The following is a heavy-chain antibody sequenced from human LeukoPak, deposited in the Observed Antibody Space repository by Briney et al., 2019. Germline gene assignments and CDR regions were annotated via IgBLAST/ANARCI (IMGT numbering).Heavy chain of an antibody. Sequence: SETLSLTCAVSVGSISSSNWWNWVGQPPGKGLEWIGEIYHSGSTNYNQSLKSRVTISVDKSKNQFSLKVSSVTAADAAVYYCARSGQQLVLNYFDYWGQGTLVTVSS. CDR2: IYHSGST. CDR1: VGSISSSNW. D-gene: IGHD6-13*01. V-gene: IGHV4-4*02. CDR3: ARSGQQLVLNYFDY. J-gene: IGHJ4*02.